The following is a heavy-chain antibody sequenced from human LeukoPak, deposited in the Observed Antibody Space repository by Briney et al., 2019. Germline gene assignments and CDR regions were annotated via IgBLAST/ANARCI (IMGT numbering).Heavy chain of an antibody. CDR2: ILYDGSNK. D-gene: IGHD6-13*01. CDR3: AKEATIAAAGMGLYYYYYMDV. V-gene: IGHV3-30*18. J-gene: IGHJ6*03. CDR1: GFTFSSYG. Sequence: GGSLRLSCGVSGFTFSSYGMHWVRQAPGKGLEWVAGILYDGSNKYYGGSVKGRFTISRDNSKNTLYLQMSSLRAEDTAVYYCAKEATIAAAGMGLYYYYYMDVWGKGTTVTISS.